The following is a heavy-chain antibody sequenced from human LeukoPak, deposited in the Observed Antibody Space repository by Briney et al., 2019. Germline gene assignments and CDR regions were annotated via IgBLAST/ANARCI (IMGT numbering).Heavy chain of an antibody. CDR1: GGSFSGYY. CDR3: ASTSPTTFSNYFDS. Sequence: SETLSLTCAVYGGSFSGYYWSWIRQPPGKGLEWIGEINHSGSTNYNPSLKSRVKSRVTKSLDTSKNQFSLKLSSVTAADTAVYYCASTSPTTFSNYFDSWGQGTLVTVSS. V-gene: IGHV4-34*01. J-gene: IGHJ4*02. CDR2: INHSGST. D-gene: IGHD4-11*01.